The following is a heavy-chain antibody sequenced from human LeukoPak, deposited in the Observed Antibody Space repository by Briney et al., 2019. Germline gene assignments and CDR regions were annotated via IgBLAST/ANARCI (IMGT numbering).Heavy chain of an antibody. Sequence: GGSLRPSCAASGFTVSSNYMSWVRQAPGRGLEWVGFIRSRGYGGTTEYAASVKGRFTISRDDSKSIAYLQMNSLKSDDTAVYYCTRRQTFDYWGQGTLVTVSS. J-gene: IGHJ4*02. CDR2: IRSRGYGGTT. CDR1: GFTVSSNY. CDR3: TRRQTFDY. V-gene: IGHV3-49*04.